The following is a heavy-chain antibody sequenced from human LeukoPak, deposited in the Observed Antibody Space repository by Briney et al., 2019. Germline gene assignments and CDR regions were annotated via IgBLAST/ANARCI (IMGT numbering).Heavy chain of an antibody. CDR2: ITWNGGST. CDR3: ARARDYGGNAVFFDY. V-gene: IGHV3-20*04. J-gene: IGHJ4*02. Sequence: GGSLRLSCAASGFTFDDYGMTWVRQVPGKGLERVSGITWNGGSTGYADSMKGRFTISRDNAKNSLYLQMNSLRGEDTAFYYCARARDYGGNAVFFDYWGQGTLVTVSS. CDR1: GFTFDDYG. D-gene: IGHD4-23*01.